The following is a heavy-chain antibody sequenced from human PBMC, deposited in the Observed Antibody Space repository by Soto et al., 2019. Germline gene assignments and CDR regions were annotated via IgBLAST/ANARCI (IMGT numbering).Heavy chain of an antibody. V-gene: IGHV3-23*01. Sequence: GGSLRLSCAASGFTFSRYAMSWVRQAPGKGLEWVSAISGSGGSTYYADSVKGRFTISRDNSKNTLYLQMNSLRAEDTAVYYCAKDPDSSGYYYAGPYYFDYWGQGTLVTVSS. J-gene: IGHJ4*02. CDR1: GFTFSRYA. CDR2: ISGSGGST. D-gene: IGHD3-22*01. CDR3: AKDPDSSGYYYAGPYYFDY.